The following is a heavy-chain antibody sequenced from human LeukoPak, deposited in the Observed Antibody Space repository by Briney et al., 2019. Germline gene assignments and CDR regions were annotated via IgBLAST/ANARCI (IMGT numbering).Heavy chain of an antibody. V-gene: IGHV3-9*01. CDR3: AKDGEEGVQLQSNGGYFDL. CDR2: ISWNSGNL. D-gene: IGHD2-2*01. CDR1: GFTFDDYA. Sequence: GRSLRLSCAASGFTFDDYAMHWVRQAPGKGLEWVSGISWNSGNLGYADSVKGRFTISRDNAKNSLYLHMNSLRAEDTALYYCAKDGEEGVQLQSNGGYFDLWGRGTLVTVSP. J-gene: IGHJ2*01.